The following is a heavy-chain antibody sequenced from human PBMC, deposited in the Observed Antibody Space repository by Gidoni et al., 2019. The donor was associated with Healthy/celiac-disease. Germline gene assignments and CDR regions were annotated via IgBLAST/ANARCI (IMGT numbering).Heavy chain of an antibody. J-gene: IGHJ4*02. D-gene: IGHD6-13*01. V-gene: IGHV3-23*01. Sequence: EVPLLESGGGLVQPGGSLRLSCAASGFTFSSYAMSWVPQAPGKGLEWVSAISGSGGSTYYADSVKGRFTISRDNSKNTLYLQMNSLRAEDTAVYYCAKSGGNAGTFGYWGQGTLVTVSS. CDR3: AKSGGNAGTFGY. CDR2: ISGSGGST. CDR1: GFTFSSYA.